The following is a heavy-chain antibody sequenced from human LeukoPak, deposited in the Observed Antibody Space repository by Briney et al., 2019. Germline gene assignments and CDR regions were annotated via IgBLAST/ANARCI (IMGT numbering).Heavy chain of an antibody. D-gene: IGHD6-13*01. V-gene: IGHV4-59*01. CDR1: GGSISSYY. Sequence: SETLSLTCTVSGGSISSYYWSWIRQPPGKGLEWIGYVYYSGSTNYNPSLKSRVTISVDTSKNQFSLKLSSVTAADTAVYYCARGTGSSWSFLFDYWGQGTLVTVSS. CDR2: VYYSGST. J-gene: IGHJ4*02. CDR3: ARGTGSSWSFLFDY.